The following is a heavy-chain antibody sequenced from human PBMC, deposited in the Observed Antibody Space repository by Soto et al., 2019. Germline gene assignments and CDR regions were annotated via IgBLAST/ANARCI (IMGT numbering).Heavy chain of an antibody. J-gene: IGHJ4*01. CDR2: INPSGGST. V-gene: IGHV1-46*03. CDR1: GGTFSSDS. D-gene: IGHD3-9*01. Sequence: ASVKVSCKASGGTFSSDSFSWVRQAPGQGLEWMGIINPSGGSTSYAQKFQGRVTMTRDTSTSTVYMELSSLRSEDTAVYYCARDYDILTGYYSFDYWG. CDR3: ARDYDILTGYYSFDY.